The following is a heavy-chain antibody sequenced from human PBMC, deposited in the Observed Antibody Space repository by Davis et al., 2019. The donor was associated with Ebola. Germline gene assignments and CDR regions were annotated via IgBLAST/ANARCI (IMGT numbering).Heavy chain of an antibody. CDR2: INHSGGT. D-gene: IGHD6-6*01. V-gene: IGHV4-34*01. CDR1: GGSISGYY. CDR3: ARVARY. J-gene: IGHJ4*02. Sequence: MPSETLSLTCTVSGGSISGYYWSWIRQPPGKGLEWIGEINHSGGTNYNPSLKSRVTISVDTSKNQLSLKLSSVTAADTAVYYCARVARYWGQGTLVTVSS.